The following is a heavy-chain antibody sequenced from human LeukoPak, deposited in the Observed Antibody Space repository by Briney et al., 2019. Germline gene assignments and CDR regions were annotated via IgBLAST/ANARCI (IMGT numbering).Heavy chain of an antibody. Sequence: ASVKVSCKASGGTFSSYAISWVRQAPGQGLEWMGRIIPILGIANYAQKFQGRVTITADKSTSTAYMELGSLRSEDTAVYYCARGGIEAAGYYFDYWGQGTLVTVSS. D-gene: IGHD6-13*01. J-gene: IGHJ4*02. CDR1: GGTFSSYA. V-gene: IGHV1-69*04. CDR3: ARGGIEAAGYYFDY. CDR2: IIPILGIA.